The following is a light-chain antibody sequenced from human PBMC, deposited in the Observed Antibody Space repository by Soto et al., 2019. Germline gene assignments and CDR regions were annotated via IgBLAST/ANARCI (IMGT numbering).Light chain of an antibody. CDR3: QQRSNWPLT. J-gene: IGKJ4*01. CDR1: QSVSTN. CDR2: DAS. Sequence: EIVMTQSPATLSVSPGERATLSCRASQSVSTNLAWYQQKPGQGPRLLIYDASNRATGIPARFSGSGSGTDFTLTISSLEPEDFAVYYCQQRSNWPLTFGGGTKVDIK. V-gene: IGKV3-11*01.